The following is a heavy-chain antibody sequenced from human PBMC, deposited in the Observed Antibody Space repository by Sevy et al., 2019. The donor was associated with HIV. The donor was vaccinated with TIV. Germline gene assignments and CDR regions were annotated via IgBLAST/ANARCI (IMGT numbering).Heavy chain of an antibody. CDR1: GGSISSYY. Sequence: SETLSLTCTVSGGSISSYYWSWIRQPPGKGLEWIGYIYYSGSTNYNPSLKSRVTISVDTSKNQFSLKLSSVTAADTAVYYCARGELKGDGYTIDYWGQGTLVTVSS. V-gene: IGHV4-59*01. CDR3: ARGELKGDGYTIDY. D-gene: IGHD5-12*01. J-gene: IGHJ4*02. CDR2: IYYSGST.